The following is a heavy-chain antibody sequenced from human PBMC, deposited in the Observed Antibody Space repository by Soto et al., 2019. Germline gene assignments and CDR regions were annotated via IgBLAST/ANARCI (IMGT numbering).Heavy chain of an antibody. Sequence: SETLSLTCTVSGASISRSNYFWGWIRQPPGKGLEWIGSIYSSGSTYYSPSLKSRVTISVDTSNNHFSLKLSSVTATDTAVYYCARATVAAGKREKDFDYWGQGTLVTVSS. J-gene: IGHJ4*02. CDR1: GASISRSNYF. D-gene: IGHD6-13*01. CDR2: IYSSGST. CDR3: ARATVAAGKREKDFDY. V-gene: IGHV4-39*02.